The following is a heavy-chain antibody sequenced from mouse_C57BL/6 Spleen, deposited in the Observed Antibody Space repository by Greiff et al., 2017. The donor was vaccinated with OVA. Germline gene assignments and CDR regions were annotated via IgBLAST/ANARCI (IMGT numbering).Heavy chain of an antibody. CDR2: ISYDGSN. V-gene: IGHV3-6*01. CDR3: ARDLYYYGSSYGFDY. D-gene: IGHD1-1*01. J-gene: IGHJ2*01. CDR1: GYSITSGYY. Sequence: EVKLVESGPGLVKPSQSLSLTCSVTGYSITSGYYWNWIRQFPGNKLEWMGYISYDGSNNYNPSLKNRISITRDTSKNQFFLKLNSVTTEDTATYYCARDLYYYGSSYGFDYWGQGTTLTVSS.